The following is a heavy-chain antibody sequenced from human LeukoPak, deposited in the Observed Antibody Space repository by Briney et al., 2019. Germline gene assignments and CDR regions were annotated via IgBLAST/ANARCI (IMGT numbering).Heavy chain of an antibody. CDR2: IYYSGST. Sequence: SETLSLTCTVSGGSISTYYWSWIRQPPGKGLEWIGYIYYSGSTNYNPSLKSRVTISVDTSKNQFSLKLTSVTAADTAVYYCARDRSGYSSGGYHLAYWGQGTLVTVSS. J-gene: IGHJ4*02. D-gene: IGHD6-19*01. CDR1: GGSISTYY. V-gene: IGHV4-59*13. CDR3: ARDRSGYSSGGYHLAY.